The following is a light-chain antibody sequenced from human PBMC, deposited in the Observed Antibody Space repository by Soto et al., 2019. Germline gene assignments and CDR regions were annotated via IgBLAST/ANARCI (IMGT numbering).Light chain of an antibody. V-gene: IGKV1-5*01. CDR2: DAS. CDR3: QQFDSYPWT. CDR1: QSISSW. Sequence: DIQMTQSPSTLSASVGDRVTITCRASQSISSWLAWYQEKPGKAPHLLIFDASVLGRGVPSSFSGRGSGTEFSLTISSLQPDDSATYYCQQFDSYPWTFGQGTKVEIK. J-gene: IGKJ1*01.